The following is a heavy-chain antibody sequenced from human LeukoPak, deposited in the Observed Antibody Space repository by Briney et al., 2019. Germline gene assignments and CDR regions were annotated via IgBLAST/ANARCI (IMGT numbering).Heavy chain of an antibody. CDR1: GFTFSRYG. CDR2: IGDDGSNK. D-gene: IGHD3-16*01. Sequence: GGSLRLSCAASGFTFSRYGMHWVRQAPGKGLEWVAFIGDDGSNKYYADSVKGRFTISRDNSKNTMYLQMNSLRAEDTAVYYCAKIASSSWGYFDYWGQGTLVTVSS. J-gene: IGHJ4*02. V-gene: IGHV3-30*02. CDR3: AKIASSSWGYFDY.